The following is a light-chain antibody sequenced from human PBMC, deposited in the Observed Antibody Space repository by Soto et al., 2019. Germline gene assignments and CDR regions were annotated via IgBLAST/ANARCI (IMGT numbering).Light chain of an antibody. Sequence: DIVMTQSPDSLAVSLGERATINCKSSQSVFYSSNNKNYLAWYQQKPGQPPKLLIYWASTRQSGVPDRFSGSGSGTDFTLTISSLQAEDVAVYFCLQYYITHQAFGQGTKVEIK. J-gene: IGKJ1*01. CDR2: WAS. CDR1: QSVFYSSNNKNY. V-gene: IGKV4-1*01. CDR3: LQYYITHQA.